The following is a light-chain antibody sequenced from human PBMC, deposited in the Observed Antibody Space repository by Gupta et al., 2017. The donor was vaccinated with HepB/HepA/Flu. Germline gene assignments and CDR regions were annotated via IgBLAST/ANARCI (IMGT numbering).Light chain of an antibody. CDR1: QSVRNF. Sequence: EIVLTQSPATLSLSPGERATLSCRASQSVRNFLAWYQQKPRQAPRLLIYDASNRATGITASFSGSGVAADVTLTISSRVPDDFAFYYCQQRSNGAYPLTFGHGTKVEIK. CDR2: DAS. V-gene: IGKV3-11*01. J-gene: IGKJ3*01. CDR3: QQRSNGAYPLT.